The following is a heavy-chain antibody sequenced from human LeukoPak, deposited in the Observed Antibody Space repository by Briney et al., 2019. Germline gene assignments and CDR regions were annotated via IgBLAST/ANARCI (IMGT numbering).Heavy chain of an antibody. V-gene: IGHV4-34*01. CDR1: GGSFSGYY. J-gene: IGHJ4*02. CDR2: INHSGST. D-gene: IGHD5-12*01. CDR3: ARGWVYSGYLFDY. Sequence: SETLSLTCAVYGGSFSGYYWSWIRQPPGKGLEWIGEINHSGSTNYNPSLKSRVTILVDTSKNQFSLKLSSVTAADTAVYYCARGWVYSGYLFDYWGQGTLVTVSS.